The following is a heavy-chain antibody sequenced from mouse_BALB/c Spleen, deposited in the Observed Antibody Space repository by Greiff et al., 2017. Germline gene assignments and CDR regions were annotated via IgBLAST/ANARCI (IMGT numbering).Heavy chain of an antibody. Sequence: EVKLLESGGGLVQPGGSRKLSCAASGFTFSSFGMHWVRQAPEKGLEWVAYISSGSSTIYYADTVKGRFTISRDNPKNTLFLQMTSLRSEDTAMYYCARYRDPYWYFDVWGAGTTVTVSS. V-gene: IGHV5-17*02. CDR3: ARYRDPYWYFDV. CDR2: ISSGSSTI. CDR1: GFTFSSFG. J-gene: IGHJ1*01.